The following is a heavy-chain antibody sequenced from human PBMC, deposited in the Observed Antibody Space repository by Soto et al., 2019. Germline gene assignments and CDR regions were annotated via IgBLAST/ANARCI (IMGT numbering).Heavy chain of an antibody. CDR2: IWYDGSNK. V-gene: IGHV3-33*01. J-gene: IGHJ6*02. CDR1: GFTFSSYG. CDR3: ARDLVAVAGHPYYYYYGMDV. Sequence: QVQLVESGGGVVQPGRSLRLSCAASGFTFSSYGMHWVRQAPGKGLEWVAVIWYDGSNKYYADSVKGRFTISRDNSKITLYLQMNSLRAEDTAVYYCARDLVAVAGHPYYYYYGMDVWGQGTTVTVSS. D-gene: IGHD6-19*01.